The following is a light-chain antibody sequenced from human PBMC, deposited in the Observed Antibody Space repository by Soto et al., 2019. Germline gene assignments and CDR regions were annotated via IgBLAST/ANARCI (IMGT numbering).Light chain of an antibody. CDR1: SGAVGSYNL. J-gene: IGLJ1*01. CDR2: EVT. V-gene: IGLV2-23*02. CDR3: CSYAGNSEV. Sequence: QSVLTQPASVSGSPGQSITIPCTGTSGAVGSYNLVSWYQQHPGKAPRLLIYEVTERPSGVPNRFSGSKSGSTASLTISGLQPDDEADYYCCSYAGNSEVFGTGTKLTVL.